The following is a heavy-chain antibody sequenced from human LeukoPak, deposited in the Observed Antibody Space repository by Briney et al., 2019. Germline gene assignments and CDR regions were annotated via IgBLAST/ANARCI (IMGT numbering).Heavy chain of an antibody. V-gene: IGHV1-18*01. CDR1: GYTFISYG. Sequence: ASVKVSCKASGYTFISYGISWVRQAPGQGPEWMGWVSAYNSNTSYVQKFQGRVTMTTDTSTRTVYMELRSLRSDDTAVYYCARDLSYGSGIRNFDYWGQGTLVIVSS. J-gene: IGHJ4*02. CDR2: VSAYNSNT. D-gene: IGHD3-10*01. CDR3: ARDLSYGSGIRNFDY.